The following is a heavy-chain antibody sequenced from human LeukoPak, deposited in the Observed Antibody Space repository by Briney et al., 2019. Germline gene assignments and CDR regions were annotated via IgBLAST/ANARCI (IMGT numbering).Heavy chain of an antibody. V-gene: IGHV5-51*01. D-gene: IGHD1-1*01. J-gene: IGHJ4*02. Sequence: GESLKISCKGSGYRFTNYWIGWVRQMPDKGLEWMGIIYPGDSDTRYSPSFQGQVTISVDKSISTAYLQWSSLKASDTAIYFCARQNAEVSYFDFWGQGSLVTVSP. CDR3: ARQNAEVSYFDF. CDR1: GYRFTNYW. CDR2: IYPGDSDT.